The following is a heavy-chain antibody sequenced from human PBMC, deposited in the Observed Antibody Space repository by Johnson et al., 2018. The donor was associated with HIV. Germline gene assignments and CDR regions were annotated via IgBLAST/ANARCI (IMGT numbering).Heavy chain of an antibody. CDR2: ISWNSNSI. CDR1: GFTFDDFA. V-gene: IGHV3-9*01. D-gene: IGHD5-18*01. CDR3: ARDQEYSYGYEGTVRAFDI. Sequence: VQLVESGGGLVQPGRSLRLSCAASGFTFDDFAMHWVRQAPGKGLEWVSGISWNSNSIGYADSVKGRFTISRDNAKNSLYLQMNSLRAEDTAVYYCARDQEYSYGYEGTVRAFDIWGQGTMVTVSS. J-gene: IGHJ3*02.